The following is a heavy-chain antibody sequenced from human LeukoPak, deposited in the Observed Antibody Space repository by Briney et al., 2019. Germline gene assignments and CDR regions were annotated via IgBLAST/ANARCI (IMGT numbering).Heavy chain of an antibody. Sequence: GGSLRLSCAASGFTFSSYSMNWVRQAPGKGLEWVSYISSSSSTIYYADSVKGRFTISRDNAKNSLYLQMNSLRAEDTAVYYCARGYCTNGVCYYYYYMDVWGKGTTVTVSS. CDR1: GFTFSSYS. D-gene: IGHD2-8*01. V-gene: IGHV3-48*01. J-gene: IGHJ6*03. CDR3: ARGYCTNGVCYYYYYMDV. CDR2: ISSSSSTI.